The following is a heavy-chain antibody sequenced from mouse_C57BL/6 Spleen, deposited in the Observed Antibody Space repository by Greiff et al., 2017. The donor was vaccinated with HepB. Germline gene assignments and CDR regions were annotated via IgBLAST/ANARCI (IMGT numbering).Heavy chain of an antibody. D-gene: IGHD1-1*01. V-gene: IGHV3-6*01. Sequence: EVKVEESGPGLVKPSQSLSLTCSVTGYSITSGYYWNWIRQFPGNKLEWMGYISYDGSNNYNPSLKNRISITRDTSKNQFFLKLNSVTTEDTATYYCAREDYGIAYWGQGTLVTVSA. J-gene: IGHJ3*01. CDR1: GYSITSGYY. CDR3: AREDYGIAY. CDR2: ISYDGSN.